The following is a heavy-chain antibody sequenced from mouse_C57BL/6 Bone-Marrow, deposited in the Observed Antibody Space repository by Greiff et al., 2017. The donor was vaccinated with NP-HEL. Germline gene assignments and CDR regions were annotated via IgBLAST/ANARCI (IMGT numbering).Heavy chain of an antibody. V-gene: IGHV1-64*01. CDR2: IHPNSGST. J-gene: IGHJ2*01. CDR3: ARRGGTTVVGDFDC. Sequence: QVQLQQPGAELVKPGASVKLSCKASGYTFTSYWMHWVKQRPGQGLEWIGMIHPNSGSTNYNEKFKSKATLTVDKSSSTAYMQLSSLTAEDSAVYYSARRGGTTVVGDFDCWGQGTTLTVSS. D-gene: IGHD1-1*01. CDR1: GYTFTSYW.